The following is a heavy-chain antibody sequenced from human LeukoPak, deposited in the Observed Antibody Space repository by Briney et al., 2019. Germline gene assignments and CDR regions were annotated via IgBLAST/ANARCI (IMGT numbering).Heavy chain of an antibody. V-gene: IGHV3-23*01. CDR3: AKDMQPEGPWAFDI. CDR1: GFTFSSYA. CDR2: ISDSGGST. J-gene: IGHJ3*02. D-gene: IGHD2-2*01. Sequence: GGSLRLSCAASGFTFSSYAVSWVRQAPGKGLAWVSAISDSGGSTQYADSVKSRFIISRDNSKNTLYLQMNSLRAEDTALYYCAKDMQPEGPWAFDIWGQGTMVTVSS.